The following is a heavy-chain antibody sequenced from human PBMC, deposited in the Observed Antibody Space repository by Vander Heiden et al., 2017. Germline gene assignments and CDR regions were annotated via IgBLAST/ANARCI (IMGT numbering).Heavy chain of an antibody. V-gene: IGHV2-5*02. CDR1: ASSLSTSGVG. CDR2: ISCDDDP. J-gene: IGHJ4*02. Sequence: QITLKESGPTLVNPTQTLTLTCTFSASSLSTSGVGVGWIPQLPGNPLEPLALISCDDDPRYSPSLKSGLTITKDTSKNQVVLTTTNMDPVDTATYYCAHRPRCDFWSGVWFNWGQRTLVTVSS. D-gene: IGHD3-3*01. CDR3: AHRPRCDFWSGVWFN.